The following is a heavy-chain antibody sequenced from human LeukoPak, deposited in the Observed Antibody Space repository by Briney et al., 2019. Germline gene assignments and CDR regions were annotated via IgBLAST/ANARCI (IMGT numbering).Heavy chain of an antibody. CDR3: AKTLLWFGELLGVLDY. J-gene: IGHJ4*02. CDR1: GFTFSSYA. D-gene: IGHD3-10*01. Sequence: PGGSLRLSCAASGFTFSSYAMSWVRQAPGKGLEWVSAISGSGGSTYYADSVKGRFTISRDNSKNTLYLQMNSLRAEDTAVYYCAKTLLWFGELLGVLDYWGQGTLVTVSS. V-gene: IGHV3-23*01. CDR2: ISGSGGST.